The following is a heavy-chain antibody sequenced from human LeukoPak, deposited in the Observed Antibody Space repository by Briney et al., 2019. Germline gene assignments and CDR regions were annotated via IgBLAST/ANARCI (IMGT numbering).Heavy chain of an antibody. J-gene: IGHJ6*02. CDR2: NFSHDGST. CDR1: GYSFNSHR. V-gene: IGHV1-46*02. D-gene: IGHD3-10*01. CDR3: ARDSGSFHYDMDV. Sequence: ASVKVSCKTSGYSFNSHRVHWVRQAPGQGLEWMGINFSHDGSTSNTQKFQGRVTITRDTSTSTVYMELSSLRSEDTAVYYCARDSGSFHYDMDVWGQGTTVIVSS.